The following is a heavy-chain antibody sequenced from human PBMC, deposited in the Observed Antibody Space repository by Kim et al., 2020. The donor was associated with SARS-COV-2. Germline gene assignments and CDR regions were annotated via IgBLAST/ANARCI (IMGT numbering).Heavy chain of an antibody. CDR1: GYTFTSYA. V-gene: IGHV7-4-1*02. D-gene: IGHD3-22*01. CDR3: AREVSEYDSSGYYFYYYYGMDV. Sequence: ASVKVSCKASGYTFTSYAMNWVRQAPGQGLEWMGWINTNTGNPTYAQGFTGRFVFSLDTSVSTAYLQISSLKAEDTAVYYCAREVSEYDSSGYYFYYYYGMDVWGQGTTVTVSS. J-gene: IGHJ6*02. CDR2: INTNTGNP.